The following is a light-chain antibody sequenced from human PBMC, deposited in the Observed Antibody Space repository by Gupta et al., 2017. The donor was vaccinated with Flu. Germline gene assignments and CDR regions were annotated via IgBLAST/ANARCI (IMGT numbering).Light chain of an antibody. J-gene: IGLJ2*01. Sequence: SSDIGGYSYVSWYQQHPRKAPKLIIFEVSNRPSGVSDRFSGSRSGNTASLTISGLQAEDEVFYSCCSYTNVETPVLFGGGTRLTVL. CDR3: CSYTNVETPVL. V-gene: IGLV2-14*01. CDR1: SSDIGGYSY. CDR2: EVS.